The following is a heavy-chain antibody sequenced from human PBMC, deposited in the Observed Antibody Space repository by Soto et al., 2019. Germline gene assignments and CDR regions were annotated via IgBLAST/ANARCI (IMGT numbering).Heavy chain of an antibody. D-gene: IGHD3-22*01. Sequence: ASVKVSCKTSGYTFTAYGLAWLRQAPGQRPEWMGWVSTNDDRTNYAQKFQGRVTMTTDRSTTTTSMELRSLRGDDTAVYYCARELNTESSAYYSFDFWGPGTLVTVS. J-gene: IGHJ4*02. CDR2: VSTNDDRT. CDR3: ARELNTESSAYYSFDF. CDR1: GYTFTAYG. V-gene: IGHV1-18*01.